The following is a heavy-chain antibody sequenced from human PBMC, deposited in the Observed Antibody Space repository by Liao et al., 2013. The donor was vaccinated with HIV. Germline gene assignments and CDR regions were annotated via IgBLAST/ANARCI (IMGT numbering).Heavy chain of an antibody. V-gene: IGHV4-30-2*06. Sequence: QLQLQESGSGLVKPSQTLSLTCAVSGGSISSSGNSWNWIRQSPGKGLEWIGSISHSGSTYYNPSLKSRVTMSVDRSKNHFSLQLSSVTAADTAVYYCARGGGGFDIWGQGTVVIVSS. CDR3: ARGGGGFDI. CDR2: ISHSGST. CDR1: GGSISSSGNS. J-gene: IGHJ3*02.